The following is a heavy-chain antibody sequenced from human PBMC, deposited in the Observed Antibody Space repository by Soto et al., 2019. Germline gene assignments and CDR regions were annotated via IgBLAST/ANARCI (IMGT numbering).Heavy chain of an antibody. V-gene: IGHV3-74*01. CDR1: GFTFSSYW. CDR3: TRSDYYGSGSYIYYYGMDV. Sequence: EVQLVESGGGLVQPGGSLRLSCAASGFTFSSYWMHWVRQAPGTGLVWVSRISNDGSSTSYADSVKGRFTISRDNAKNTLYLQMNSLRAEDTAVYYCTRSDYYGSGSYIYYYGMDVWGQGTTVTVSS. D-gene: IGHD3-10*01. CDR2: ISNDGSST. J-gene: IGHJ6*02.